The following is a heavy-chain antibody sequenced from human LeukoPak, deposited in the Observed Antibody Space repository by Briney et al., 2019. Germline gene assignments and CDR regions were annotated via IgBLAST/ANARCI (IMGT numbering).Heavy chain of an antibody. J-gene: IGHJ4*02. V-gene: IGHV3-30*18. D-gene: IGHD6-13*01. CDR1: GFTFSNYV. CDR2: ISYDGSNK. Sequence: GGSLRLSCAASGFTFSNYVMHWVHQAPGKGLEWVALISYDGSNKYFADSVKGRFTISRDNSKNTLYLQMHSLRAEDTAVYYCAKDNVAAAGRYFDYWGQGTLVTVSS. CDR3: AKDNVAAAGRYFDY.